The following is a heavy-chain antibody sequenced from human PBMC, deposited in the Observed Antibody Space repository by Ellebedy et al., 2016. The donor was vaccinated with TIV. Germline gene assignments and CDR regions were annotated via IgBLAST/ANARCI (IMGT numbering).Heavy chain of an antibody. CDR1: GFNFNSYW. V-gene: IGHV3-7*03. D-gene: IGHD5-24*01. CDR3: ARGRRDGFNFGWYFDL. J-gene: IGHJ2*01. Sequence: GESLKISCAASGFNFNSYWMSWVRQAPGKGMEWVADIKQDGSERNYGDSGKGRFPIARDNAKNSVNLQMKSLRAEDTAVYHCARGRRDGFNFGWYFDLWGRGTLVTVSS. CDR2: IKQDGSER.